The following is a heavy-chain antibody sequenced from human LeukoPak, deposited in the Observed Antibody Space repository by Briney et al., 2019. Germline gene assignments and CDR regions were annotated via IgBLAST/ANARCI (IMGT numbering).Heavy chain of an antibody. CDR1: GFTFSSYA. V-gene: IGHV4-34*01. CDR2: INHSGST. J-gene: IGHJ4*02. D-gene: IGHD3-10*01. Sequence: GSLRLSCAASGFTFSSYAMSWIRQPPGKGLEWIGEINHSGSTNYNPSLKSRVTISVDTSKNQFSLKLSSVTAADTAVYYCARRRGLLWFGELLGEYYFDYWGQGTLVTVSS. CDR3: ARRRGLLWFGELLGEYYFDY.